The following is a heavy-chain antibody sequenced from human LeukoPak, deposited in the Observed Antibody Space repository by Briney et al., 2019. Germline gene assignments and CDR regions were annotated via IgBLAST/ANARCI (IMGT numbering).Heavy chain of an antibody. V-gene: IGHV3-7*01. J-gene: IGHJ4*02. CDR2: IKQDGTEK. D-gene: IGHD3-3*02. Sequence: GGSLRLSCAASGFTFGTYWMGWVCQAPGKGMEWVANIKQDGTEKSYVDSVKGRFTISRDNVKNSVYLQMHSLRVDDTAIYYCVRGHYYFDYWGQGTLVTVSS. CDR1: GFTFGTYW. CDR3: VRGHYYFDY.